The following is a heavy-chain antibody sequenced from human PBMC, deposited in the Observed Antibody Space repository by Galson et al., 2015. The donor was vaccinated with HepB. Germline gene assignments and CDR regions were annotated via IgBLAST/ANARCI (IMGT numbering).Heavy chain of an antibody. CDR2: IFWDDDK. J-gene: IGHJ4*02. V-gene: IGHV2-5*02. D-gene: IGHD3-16*02. CDR3: AFSSRRYYFDY. Sequence: PALVKPPQTLTLTCTFSGFSLSPSGVAVAWIRQPPGRALEWLALIFWDDDKRYSPSLKSRVTITRDTSKNQVVLTVTNMDPVDTATYFCAFSSRRYYFDYWGQGTQVTVSS. CDR1: GFSLSPSGVA.